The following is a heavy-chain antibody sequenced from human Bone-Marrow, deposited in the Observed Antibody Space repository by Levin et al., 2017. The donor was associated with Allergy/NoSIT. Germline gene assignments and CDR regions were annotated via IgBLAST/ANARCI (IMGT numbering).Heavy chain of an antibody. CDR2: INRDGTVV. CDR3: ARDAGPRGYDAFDL. Sequence: LSGGSLRLSCAASGFTLSNYWMTWVRQASGEGLEWVANINRDGTVVHYVDSVKGRFTISRDNAKNSLYLQMNSLRAEDTAVYYCARDAGPRGYDAFDLWGQGTLVSVSS. J-gene: IGHJ3*01. V-gene: IGHV3-7*01. D-gene: IGHD1-14*01. CDR1: GFTLSNYW.